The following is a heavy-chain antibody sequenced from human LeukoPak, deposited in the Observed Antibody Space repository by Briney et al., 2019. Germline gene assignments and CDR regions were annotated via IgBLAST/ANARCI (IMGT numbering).Heavy chain of an antibody. CDR1: GFTVSSNY. V-gene: IGHV3-53*01. CDR3: ASPPPKGSSWYWYFDY. Sequence: GGSLRLSCVVSGFTVSSNYMSWVRQAPGKGLEWVSVIYSGGSTYYADSVKGRFTISRDNSKNTLYLQTNSLRAEDTAVYYCASPPPKGSSWYWYFDYWGQGTLVTVSS. D-gene: IGHD6-13*01. J-gene: IGHJ4*02. CDR2: IYSGGST.